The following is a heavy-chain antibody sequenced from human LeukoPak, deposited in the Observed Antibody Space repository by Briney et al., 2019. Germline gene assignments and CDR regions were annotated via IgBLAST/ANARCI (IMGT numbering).Heavy chain of an antibody. CDR3: AAGEWEPNGDSYPYFDY. V-gene: IGHV4-59*01. CDR1: GGSISSYY. J-gene: IGHJ4*02. D-gene: IGHD1-26*01. CDR2: IYYSGST. Sequence: SETLSLTCTVSGGSISSYYWSWIRQPPGKGLEWLGYIYYSGSTNYNPSLKSRVTISVDTSKNQFSLKLSSVTAADTAVYYCAAGEWEPNGDSYPYFDYWGQGTLVTVSS.